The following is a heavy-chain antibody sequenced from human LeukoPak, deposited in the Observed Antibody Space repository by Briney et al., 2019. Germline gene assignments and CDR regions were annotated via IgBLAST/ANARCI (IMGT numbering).Heavy chain of an antibody. CDR3: AKXPGRQWLGEYYFDY. CDR2: ISGSGGST. Sequence: PGGSLRLSCAASGFTFSSYAMSWVRQAPGKGLEWVSAISGSGGSTYYADSVKGRFTISRDNSKNTLYLQMNSLRAEDTAVNYCAKXPGRQWLGEYYFDYWGQGTLVTVSS. CDR1: GFTFSSYA. V-gene: IGHV3-23*01. D-gene: IGHD6-19*01. J-gene: IGHJ4*02.